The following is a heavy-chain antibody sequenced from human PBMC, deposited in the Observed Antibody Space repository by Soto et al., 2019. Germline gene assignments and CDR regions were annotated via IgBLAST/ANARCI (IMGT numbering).Heavy chain of an antibody. J-gene: IGHJ4*02. D-gene: IGHD2-2*01. CDR2: INGGGSNT. CDR3: AKDSIKQSSSLRGRYFDY. V-gene: IGHV3-23*01. CDR1: GFPVSSYV. Sequence: AGGSLSLSCAASGFPVSSYVMSWVRKGPGTGLEWVSGINGGGSNTFYADPVKGLFTISRDNSKHTLLLQMNSLGAEDTAVYYCAKDSIKQSSSLRGRYFDYWGQGIGVTVSS.